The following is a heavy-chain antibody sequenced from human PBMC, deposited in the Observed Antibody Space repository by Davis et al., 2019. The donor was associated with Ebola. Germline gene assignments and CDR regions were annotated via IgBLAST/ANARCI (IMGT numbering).Heavy chain of an antibody. CDR3: VRGWGRSGLDV. D-gene: IGHD3-16*01. Sequence: LRLSCAISGDSVSSGGWNWIRQSPSRGLEWLGRTYYNSKWYNDYGESVKSRISINPDTSKNQLSLQLNSVTPEDAAVYYCVRGWGRSGLDVWGQGTTVTVSS. V-gene: IGHV6-1*01. J-gene: IGHJ6*02. CDR1: GDSVSSGG. CDR2: TYYNSKWYN.